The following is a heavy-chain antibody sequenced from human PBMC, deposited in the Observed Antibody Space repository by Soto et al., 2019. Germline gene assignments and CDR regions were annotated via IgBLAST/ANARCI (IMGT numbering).Heavy chain of an antibody. J-gene: IGHJ4*02. V-gene: IGHV3-11*06. CDR1: GFTFRDYY. CDR2: ISSGSSYT. D-gene: IGHD3-22*01. Sequence: SGGSLRLSCAASGFTFRDYYVDWIRQAPGKGLEWVSDISSGSSYTNYADSVKGRFTISRDNAKNSLFLQMSGLRAEDTAVYYCARANYYDSSGLHYWGQGTLVTVFS. CDR3: ARANYYDSSGLHY.